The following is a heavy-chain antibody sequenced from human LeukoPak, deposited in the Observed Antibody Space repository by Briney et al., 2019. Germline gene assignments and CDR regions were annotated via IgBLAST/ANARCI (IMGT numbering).Heavy chain of an antibody. D-gene: IGHD3-9*01. J-gene: IGHJ4*02. CDR1: GFTFSNYA. CDR3: AKWGDYDVLTGYYVSDY. CDR2: ITGSGGNT. V-gene: IGHV3-23*01. Sequence: GGSLRLSCAASGFTFSNYAMSWVRQAPGKGLEWVSAITGSGGNTYYADSVKGRFTISRDNSKNTVFLQMSSLRAEDTVVYYCAKWGDYDVLTGYYVSDYWGQGTLVTVSS.